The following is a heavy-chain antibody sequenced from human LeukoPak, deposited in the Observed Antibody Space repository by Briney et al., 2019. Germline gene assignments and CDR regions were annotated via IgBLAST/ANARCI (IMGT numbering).Heavy chain of an antibody. J-gene: IGHJ4*02. CDR2: TWDDGVSR. V-gene: IGHV3-33*01. D-gene: IGHD2-2*01. Sequence: GGSLRLSCAASGFTFSNYVIHWVRQAPGKGLEWVAVTWDDGVSRSYADSVRGRFTISRDNSQSTLYLQMVSLGPDDTAVYYCGVLPAATMLRDFWGQGTLVTVSS. CDR3: GVLPAATMLRDF. CDR1: GFTFSNYV.